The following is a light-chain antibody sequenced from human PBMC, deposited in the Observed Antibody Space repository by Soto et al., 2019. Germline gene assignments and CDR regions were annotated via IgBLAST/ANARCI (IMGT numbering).Light chain of an antibody. J-gene: IGKJ2*01. CDR2: AAS. CDR1: QGIRND. CDR3: LQDYNYPP. V-gene: IGKV1-6*01. Sequence: AIQMTQSPYSLSASVGDRVTITCRASQGIRNDLGWYQQKPGKAPKLLIYAASSLQSGVPSRFSGSGSGTDFTLTISSLQPEDFATYYCLQDYNYPPFGQGTKLEIK.